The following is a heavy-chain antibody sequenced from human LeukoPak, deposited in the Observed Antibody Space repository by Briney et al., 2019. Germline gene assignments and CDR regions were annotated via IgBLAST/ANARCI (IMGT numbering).Heavy chain of an antibody. CDR3: AKDSNSGGSRERYYYYYYYMDV. J-gene: IGHJ6*03. V-gene: IGHV3-7*03. CDR2: IKQGGSEK. D-gene: IGHD2-15*01. CDR1: GFTFSSYW. Sequence: GGSLRLSCAASGFTFSSYWMSWVRQAPGKGLEWVANIKQGGSEKYYVDSVKGRFTISRDNAKNSLYLQMNSLRAEDTALYYCAKDSNSGGSRERYYYYYYYMDVWGKGTTVTISS.